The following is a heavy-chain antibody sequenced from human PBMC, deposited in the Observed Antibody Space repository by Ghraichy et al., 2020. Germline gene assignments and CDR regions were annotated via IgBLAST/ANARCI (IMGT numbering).Heavy chain of an antibody. D-gene: IGHD6-13*01. J-gene: IGHJ3*02. CDR1: GGSFSGYY. Sequence: SETLSLTCAVYGGSFSGYYWSWIRQPPGKGLEWIGEINHSGSTNYNPSLKSRVTISVDTSKNQFSLKLSYVTAADTAVYYCARVAEQLNDAFDIWGQGTMVTVSS. CDR2: INHSGST. CDR3: ARVAEQLNDAFDI. V-gene: IGHV4-34*01.